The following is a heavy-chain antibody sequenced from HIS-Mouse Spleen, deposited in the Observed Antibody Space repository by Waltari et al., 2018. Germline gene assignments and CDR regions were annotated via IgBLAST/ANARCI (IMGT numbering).Heavy chain of an antibody. CDR2: KKQDGREK. D-gene: IGHD5-12*01. V-gene: IGHV3-7*01. CDR3: ARERRGPGWFDP. CDR1: GFTFSSYW. J-gene: IGHJ5*02. Sequence: EVQLVESGGGLVQPGGSLRLSCAASGFTFSSYWMSWVRQAPGKGRGWVANKKQDGREKYYVDSVKGRFTISRDNAKNSLYLQMNSLRAEDTAVYYCARERRGPGWFDPWGQGTLVTVSS.